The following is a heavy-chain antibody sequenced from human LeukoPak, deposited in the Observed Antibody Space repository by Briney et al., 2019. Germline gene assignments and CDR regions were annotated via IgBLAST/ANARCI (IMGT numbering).Heavy chain of an antibody. CDR1: GRSISSYY. V-gene: IGHV4-59*01. Sequence: PSETLSLTCSVSGRSISSYYWSWIRHPPDKVRELIGYIQFSGSTDYNPSLKSRVTISVDTSKNQFSLRLSSVTAADTAVYYCARGFMGANFDYWGQGTLVTVSS. J-gene: IGHJ4*02. D-gene: IGHD3-16*01. CDR2: IQFSGST. CDR3: ARGFMGANFDY.